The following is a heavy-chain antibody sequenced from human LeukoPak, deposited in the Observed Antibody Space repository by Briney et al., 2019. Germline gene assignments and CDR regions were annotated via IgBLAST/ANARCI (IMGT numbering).Heavy chain of an antibody. D-gene: IGHD2-2*01. Sequence: GGSLSLCFAASGFTFSSYAMHWVRQAPGKGLELVANINQDGGEKYYVDSVKGRFTISRDNAKNSLYLQMNSLRAEDTAVYHCATGRSCTSCYLPDYWGQGTLVTVSS. V-gene: IGHV3-7*01. CDR3: ATGRSCTSCYLPDY. CDR1: GFTFSSYA. J-gene: IGHJ4*02. CDR2: INQDGGEK.